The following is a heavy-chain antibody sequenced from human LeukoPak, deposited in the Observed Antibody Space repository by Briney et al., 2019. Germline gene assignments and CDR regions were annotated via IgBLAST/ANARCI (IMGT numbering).Heavy chain of an antibody. CDR3: ARDPIRQLVSRYFDY. CDR1: GFTFSSYW. CDR2: IKQDGSEK. D-gene: IGHD6-6*01. Sequence: GGSLRLSCAASGFTFSSYWMSWVRQAPGKELEWVANIKQDGSEKYYVDSVKGRFTISRDNAKNSLYLQMNSLRAEDTAVYYCARDPIRQLVSRYFDYWGQGTLVTVSS. V-gene: IGHV3-7*01. J-gene: IGHJ4*02.